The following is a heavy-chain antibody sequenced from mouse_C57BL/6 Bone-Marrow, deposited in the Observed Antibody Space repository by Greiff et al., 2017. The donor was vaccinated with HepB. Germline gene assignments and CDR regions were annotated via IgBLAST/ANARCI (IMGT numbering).Heavy chain of an antibody. J-gene: IGHJ3*01. V-gene: IGHV3-6*01. Sequence: EVQLVESGPGLVKPSQSLSLTCSVPGYSITSGYYWNWIRQFPGNKLEWMGYISYDGSNNYNPSLKNRISITRDSSKNQFFLKLNSVTTEDTATYYGASIYDDYERVAYGGRGTGVTVSA. CDR3: ASIYDDYERVAY. D-gene: IGHD2-4*01. CDR2: ISYDGSN. CDR1: GYSITSGYY.